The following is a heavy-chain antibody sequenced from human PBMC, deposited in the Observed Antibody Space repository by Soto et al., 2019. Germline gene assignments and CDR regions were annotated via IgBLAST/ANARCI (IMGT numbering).Heavy chain of an antibody. D-gene: IGHD2-21*01. CDR1: GFSFSDYS. CDR2: ISYDGDKK. Sequence: QVHLVESGGGVVQPGRSLRLSCVASGFSFSDYSIHWVRQAPGKGLEWVAFISYDGDKKFFADSVKGRFNISRDNAKNTVYLQMSSLRPEDTAVFHCAVMAGLVVSDDYGLDVWGQGTTVTVS. V-gene: IGHV3-30-3*01. CDR3: AVMAGLVVSDDYGLDV. J-gene: IGHJ6*02.